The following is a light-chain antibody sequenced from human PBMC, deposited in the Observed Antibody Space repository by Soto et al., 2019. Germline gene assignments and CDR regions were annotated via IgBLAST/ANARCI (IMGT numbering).Light chain of an antibody. J-gene: IGKJ1*01. Sequence: DIVMTQSPLSLPVTPGEPASISCRSSQSLLHSNGYNYLDWYLQKPGQSPQLLIYLGSNRASGVPERFSGSGSGTDFTLKISRVEADDVGVYYCMQPLQSWTFGQGTKVEIK. CDR2: LGS. CDR1: QSLLHSNGYNY. V-gene: IGKV2-28*01. CDR3: MQPLQSWT.